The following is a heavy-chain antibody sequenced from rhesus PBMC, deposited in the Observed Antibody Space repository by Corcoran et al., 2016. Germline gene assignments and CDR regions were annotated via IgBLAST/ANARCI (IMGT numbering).Heavy chain of an antibody. J-gene: IGHJ4*01. CDR2: ISGSIGCT. CDR3: ARLPLWTGYYTAGY. V-gene: IGHV4-65*01. D-gene: IGHD3-3*01. Sequence: QVQLQESGPGLVKSSETLSLTCAVSGGSVSSSNCWSWIRQPPGKGLEWIGYISGSIGCTYYNRSLKTRVTISPETSKNQFSMKLSSVTAADTAVYYCARLPLWTGYYTAGYWGQGVLVTVSS. CDR1: GGSVSSSNC.